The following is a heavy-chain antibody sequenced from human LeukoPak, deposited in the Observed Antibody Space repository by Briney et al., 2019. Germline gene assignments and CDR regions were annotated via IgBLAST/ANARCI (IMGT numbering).Heavy chain of an antibody. CDR2: ITGNGIST. V-gene: IGHV3-23*01. Sequence: GGSLRLSCASSGFSFRSYAMTWVRQAPGKGLEWISGITGNGISTYYADSVKGRFTISRDNSKNTLYLQMNSLRAEDTAIYYCAKDYCSGWPSGAYDIWGQGTMVTVSS. CDR1: GFSFRSYA. J-gene: IGHJ3*02. CDR3: AKDYCSGWPSGAYDI. D-gene: IGHD6-19*01.